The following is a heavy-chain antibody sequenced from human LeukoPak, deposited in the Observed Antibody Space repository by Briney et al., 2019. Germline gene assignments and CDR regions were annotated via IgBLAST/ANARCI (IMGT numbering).Heavy chain of an antibody. CDR3: AREELNYDFWSGYSD. D-gene: IGHD3-3*01. V-gene: IGHV4-59*01. J-gene: IGHJ4*02. Sequence: PSETLSLTCTVSGDPISSYYWSWIRQPPGKGLEWIGYIYYSGSTNYNPSLKSRVTISVDTSKDQFSLKLSSVTAADTAVYYCAREELNYDFWSGYSDWGQGTLVTVSS. CDR2: IYYSGST. CDR1: GDPISSYY.